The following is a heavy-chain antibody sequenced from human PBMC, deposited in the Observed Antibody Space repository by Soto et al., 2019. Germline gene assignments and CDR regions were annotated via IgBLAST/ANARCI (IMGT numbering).Heavy chain of an antibody. V-gene: IGHV3-48*02. Sequence: EVQLVESGGGMVQPGGSLRVSCAASGFTLSSYSMHWVRQAPGKGLEWVSYISGSGGTIYYADSVKGRFTISRDNAKNSLTVQMNRWRDEETAVYFCARETVLRSSGGSYYFDFWGQGTRVTVSS. CDR2: ISGSGGTI. J-gene: IGHJ4*02. CDR1: GFTLSSYS. CDR3: ARETVLRSSGGSYYFDF. D-gene: IGHD6-19*01.